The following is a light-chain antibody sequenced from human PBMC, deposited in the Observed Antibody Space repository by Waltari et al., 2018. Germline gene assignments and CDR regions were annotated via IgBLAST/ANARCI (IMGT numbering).Light chain of an antibody. CDR3: QQYNSYSLLT. V-gene: IGKV1-5*03. CDR2: KAS. CDR1: QSISNW. J-gene: IGKJ4*01. Sequence: DIQMTQSPSTLSASVGDRVTITSRASQSISNWLAWYQQKPGKAPKLLIYKASTLESGLPSRFIGSGSGTEFTLTISRLQPDDFATYYCQQYNSYSLLTFGGGTKVEIK.